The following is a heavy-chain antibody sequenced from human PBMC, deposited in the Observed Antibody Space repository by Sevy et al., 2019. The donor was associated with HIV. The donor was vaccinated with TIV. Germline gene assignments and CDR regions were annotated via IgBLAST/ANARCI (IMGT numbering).Heavy chain of an antibody. Sequence: ASVKVSCKTSGYTFSGYYMHWVRQAPGQGPEWMGWINPNNGGTMYAEKFQGRVTMTGDTSINTGYLELSRLTFDDTAVYYCARSTWNFPAYWGQGTLVTVSS. D-gene: IGHD1-7*01. CDR2: INPNNGGT. V-gene: IGHV1-2*02. CDR1: GYTFSGYY. J-gene: IGHJ4*02. CDR3: ARSTWNFPAY.